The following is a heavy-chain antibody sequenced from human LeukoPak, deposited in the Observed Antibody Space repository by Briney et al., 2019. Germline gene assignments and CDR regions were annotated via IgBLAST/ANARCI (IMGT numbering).Heavy chain of an antibody. D-gene: IGHD4-11*01. V-gene: IGHV3-33*06. J-gene: IGHJ4*02. Sequence: GGSLRLSCAAAGFTFSHYGMHWVRQAPGKGLDGVAVIWSDGTNKYYAESVKGRFTISRDDSGNTVYLQMNSLRPEDTGVYYCAKDAQRGFDYSNSLEYWGQGTPVTVST. CDR1: GFTFSHYG. CDR3: AKDAQRGFDYSNSLEY. CDR2: IWSDGTNK.